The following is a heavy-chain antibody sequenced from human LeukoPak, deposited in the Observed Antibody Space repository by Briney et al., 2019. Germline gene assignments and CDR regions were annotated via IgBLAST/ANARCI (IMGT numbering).Heavy chain of an antibody. J-gene: IGHJ5*02. Sequence: GGSLRLSCAASGFSFSSYSMNWVRQAPGKGLEWVSSISSSSSYIYYADSVKGRFTISRDNAKNSLYLQMNSLRVEDTAVYYCARDAEAYNYDRGLNWFDPWGQGTLVTVSS. V-gene: IGHV3-21*01. CDR1: GFSFSSYS. CDR2: ISSSSSYI. D-gene: IGHD3-10*02. CDR3: ARDAEAYNYDRGLNWFDP.